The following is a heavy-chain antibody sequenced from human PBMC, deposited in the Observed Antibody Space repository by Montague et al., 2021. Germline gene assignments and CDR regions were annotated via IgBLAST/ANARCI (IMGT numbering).Heavy chain of an antibody. CDR1: GFSFSNYC. Sequence: SLRLSCAASGFSFSNYCMHWVRQAPGKGLVWVSRIQSDGNYKYYADSVKGRFTISRDNAKNTLYLHMDSLRAEDTSIYYCVRDGHAGNVEYWGQGTLVTVSS. CDR2: IQSDGNYK. CDR3: VRDGHAGNVEY. J-gene: IGHJ4*02. D-gene: IGHD2-2*01. V-gene: IGHV3-74*01.